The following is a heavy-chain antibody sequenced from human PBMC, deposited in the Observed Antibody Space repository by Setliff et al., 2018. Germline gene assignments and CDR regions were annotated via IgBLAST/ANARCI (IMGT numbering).Heavy chain of an antibody. CDR3: AKNGFGVVALGVNNWFDP. Sequence: GGSLRLSCAASGFTFSSYEMNWVRQAPGKGLEWVSTINWDGRTTGYRDSVKGRFTISRDNSKNTLYLQMNSLRAEDTAVYYCAKNGFGVVALGVNNWFDPWGQGTLVTVSS. CDR1: GFTFSSYE. V-gene: IGHV3-23*05. J-gene: IGHJ5*02. CDR2: INWDGRTT. D-gene: IGHD3-10*01.